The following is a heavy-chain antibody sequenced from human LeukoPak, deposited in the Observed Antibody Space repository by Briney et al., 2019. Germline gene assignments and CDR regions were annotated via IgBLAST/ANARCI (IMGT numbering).Heavy chain of an antibody. CDR1: GYSFTSYW. Sequence: GESLKISCKGSGYSFTSYWIGWVRQMPGKGLEWMGIIYPGDSDTRYSPSFQGQVTISADKSISTAYLQWSSLKASDTAMYYCARRDATSTEYGDYGFWYFDLWGRGTLVTVSS. V-gene: IGHV5-51*01. CDR2: IYPGDSDT. J-gene: IGHJ2*01. CDR3: ARRDATSTEYGDYGFWYFDL. D-gene: IGHD4-17*01.